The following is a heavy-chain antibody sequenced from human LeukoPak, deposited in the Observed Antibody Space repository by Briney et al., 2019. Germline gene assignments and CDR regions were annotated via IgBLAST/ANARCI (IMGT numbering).Heavy chain of an antibody. CDR2: FDPEDGET. Sequence: GASVKVSCKVSGYTLTELSMHWVRQAPGKGLEWMGGFDPEDGETIYAQKFQGRVTMTEDTSTDTAYMELSSLRSEDTAMYYCATYLPMVRGVLPWFDPWGQGTLVTVSS. J-gene: IGHJ5*02. V-gene: IGHV1-24*01. D-gene: IGHD3-10*01. CDR3: ATYLPMVRGVLPWFDP. CDR1: GYTLTELS.